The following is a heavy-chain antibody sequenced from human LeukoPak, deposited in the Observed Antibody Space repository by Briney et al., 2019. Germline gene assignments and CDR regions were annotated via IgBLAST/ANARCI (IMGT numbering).Heavy chain of an antibody. Sequence: GGSLRLSCAASGFTFSSHSMNWVRQAPGKGLEWVSSISSSSSYIYYADSVKGRFTISRDNAKNSLYLQMNSLRAEDTAVYYCARALSKLYCSGGSCFRFFDYWGQGTLVTVSS. J-gene: IGHJ4*02. V-gene: IGHV3-21*01. CDR1: GFTFSSHS. D-gene: IGHD2-15*01. CDR3: ARALSKLYCSGGSCFRFFDY. CDR2: ISSSSSYI.